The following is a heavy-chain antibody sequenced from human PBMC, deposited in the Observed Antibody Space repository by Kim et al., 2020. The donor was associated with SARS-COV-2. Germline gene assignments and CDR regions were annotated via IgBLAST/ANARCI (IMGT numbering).Heavy chain of an antibody. CDR1: GGSINTYY. Sequence: SETLSLTCTVSGGSINTYYWNWIRQPPGKGLEWIGFIYYSGITKYNPSLKNRLTISRDTSKNNFSLKLTFVTAADTAVYYCATFGFSYGSGTYFDYWGQG. J-gene: IGHJ4*02. CDR3: ATFGFSYGSGTYFDY. CDR2: IYYSGIT. D-gene: IGHD3-10*01. V-gene: IGHV4-59*12.